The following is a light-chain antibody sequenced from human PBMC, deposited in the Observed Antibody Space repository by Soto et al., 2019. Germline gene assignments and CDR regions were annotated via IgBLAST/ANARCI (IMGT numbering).Light chain of an antibody. CDR1: SRDVGGYAY. CDR3: SSFVAGNNYWV. Sequence: QSALTQPPSASGSPGRSVTISCTGTSRDVGGYAYVSWFQQHPGKAPKLIIYEVTTRPSGVPDRFSASKSGNTASLTVSGLQAEDEADYYCSSFVAGNNYWVFGGGTKVTVL. V-gene: IGLV2-8*01. CDR2: EVT. J-gene: IGLJ3*02.